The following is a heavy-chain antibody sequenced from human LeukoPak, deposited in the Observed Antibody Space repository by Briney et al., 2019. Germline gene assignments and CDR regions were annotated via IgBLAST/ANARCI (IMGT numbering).Heavy chain of an antibody. CDR3: AREPPGPGGFNWFDP. V-gene: IGHV4-30-4*01. J-gene: IGHJ5*02. CDR2: IYYSGST. CDR1: GGSISSGDYY. Sequence: SQTLSLACTVSGGSISSGDYYWSWIRQPPGKGLEWIGYIYYSGSTYYNPSLKSRVTISVDTSKNQFSLKLSSVTAADTAVYYCAREPPGPGGFNWFDPWGQGTLVTVSS. D-gene: IGHD2-15*01.